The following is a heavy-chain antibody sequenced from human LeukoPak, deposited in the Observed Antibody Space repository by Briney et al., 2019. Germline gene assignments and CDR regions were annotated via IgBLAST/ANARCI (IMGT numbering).Heavy chain of an antibody. D-gene: IGHD3-3*01. CDR2: IIPIFGTA. J-gene: IGHJ4*02. V-gene: IGHV1-69*05. Sequence: GASVKVSCKASGGTFSSYAISWVRQAPGQGLEWMGGIIPIFGTANYAQKFQGRVTITTDESTSTAYMELSSLRSEDTAVYYCARAVGQTGRRFLEWLPLDYWGQGTLVTVSS. CDR1: GGTFSSYA. CDR3: ARAVGQTGRRFLEWLPLDY.